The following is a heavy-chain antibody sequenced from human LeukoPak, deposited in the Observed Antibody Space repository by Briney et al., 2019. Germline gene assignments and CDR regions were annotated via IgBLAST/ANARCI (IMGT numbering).Heavy chain of an antibody. CDR1: SGSISSTSSY. V-gene: IGHV4-39*01. D-gene: IGHD1-20*01. Sequence: SETLSLTCTVSSGSISSTSSYWGWIRQPPGKGLEWIGNIYYTGTTYYNPSLKSRVTISVDTSKNQFSLKLSSVTAADTAVYYCASGGYNWKGAYMDVWDKGTTVTVSS. CDR2: IYYTGTT. CDR3: ASGGYNWKGAYMDV. J-gene: IGHJ6*03.